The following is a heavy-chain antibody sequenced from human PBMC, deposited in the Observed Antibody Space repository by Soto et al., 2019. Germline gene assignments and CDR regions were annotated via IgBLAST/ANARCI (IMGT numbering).Heavy chain of an antibody. Sequence: GGSLRLSCAASGFTLRTYTMNWVRQAPGKGLEWVSSISISSSDRCYADSVRGRFTISRDNAKNALYLQMNSLRADDTAVYFCVRGMNPLFGGQGTLVTVSS. CDR3: VRGMNPLF. CDR2: ISISSSDR. CDR1: GFTLRTYT. J-gene: IGHJ4*01. V-gene: IGHV3-21*06.